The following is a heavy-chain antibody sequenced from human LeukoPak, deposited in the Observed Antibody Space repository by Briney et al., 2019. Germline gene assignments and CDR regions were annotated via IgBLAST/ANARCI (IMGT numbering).Heavy chain of an antibody. V-gene: IGHV4-59*03. J-gene: IGHJ4*02. CDR3: AISLPGAIGAADF. D-gene: IGHD3-3*01. CDR1: GGPIISYY. CDR2: THSSGNT. Sequence: SETLSLTCTVSGGPIISYYWSWIRQPPGKGLEWIAYTHSSGNTGYNPSLKSRVTISLDTSKNQFSLMVTYMTAADTGVYYCAISLPGAIGAADFWGQGTLVTVSS.